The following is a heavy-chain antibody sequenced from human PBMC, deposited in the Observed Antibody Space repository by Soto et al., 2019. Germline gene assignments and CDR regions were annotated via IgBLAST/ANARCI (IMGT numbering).Heavy chain of an antibody. CDR1: GGTFSSYA. V-gene: IGHV1-69*13. Sequence: SVKVSCNASGGTFSSYAISWVRQAPGQGLEWMGGIIPIFGTANYAQKFQGRVTITADESTSTAYMELSSLRSEDTAVYYCASLVVTATFDIWGQGTMVTVSS. CDR2: IIPIFGTA. CDR3: ASLVVTATFDI. J-gene: IGHJ3*02. D-gene: IGHD2-21*02.